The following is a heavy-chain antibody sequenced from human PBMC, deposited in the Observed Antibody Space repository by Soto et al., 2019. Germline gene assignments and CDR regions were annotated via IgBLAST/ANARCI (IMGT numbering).Heavy chain of an antibody. CDR1: GFTVNSNY. V-gene: IGHV3-53*02. CDR3: AKGDGFILAV. D-gene: IGHD1-26*01. CDR2: TNTGGTT. Sequence: EVQVLATGGGLIQPGGSLRLSCAASGFTVNSNYMSWVRQAPGEGLQWVSITNTGGTTYYADSVKGRFTVSRDNSKNTLYLQTNSLRAEDTAVYYCAKGDGFILAVWGQGTTVSVSS. J-gene: IGHJ6*02.